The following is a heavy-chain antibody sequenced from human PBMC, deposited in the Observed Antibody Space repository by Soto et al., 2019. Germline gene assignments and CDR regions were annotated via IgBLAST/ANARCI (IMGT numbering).Heavy chain of an antibody. D-gene: IGHD3-16*01. Sequence: EVQLLESGGGLVQPGGSLRLSCAASGFTFGSYAMNWLRQAPGRGLECVSVISGSGRTTYYADSVKGRFTVSRDNSKNTLYLQMNSLRAEDTALYYCAKFRGPSYSYYSMDVWGKGTTVTVSS. CDR2: ISGSGRTT. J-gene: IGHJ6*03. CDR3: AKFRGPSYSYYSMDV. CDR1: GFTFGSYA. V-gene: IGHV3-23*01.